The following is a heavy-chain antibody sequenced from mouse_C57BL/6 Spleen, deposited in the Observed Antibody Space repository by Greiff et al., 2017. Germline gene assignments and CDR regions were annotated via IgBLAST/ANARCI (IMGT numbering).Heavy chain of an antibody. V-gene: IGHV3-6*01. CDR2: ISYDGSN. J-gene: IGHJ1*03. D-gene: IGHD2-4*01. Sequence: EVKLEESGPGLVKPSQSLSLTCSVTGYSITSGYYWNWIRQFPGNKLEWMGYISYDGSNNYNPSLKNRISITRDTTKNQFFLKLNSVTTEDTATYYCARRDYDDWYFDVWGTGTTVTVSS. CDR3: ARRDYDDWYFDV. CDR1: GYSITSGYY.